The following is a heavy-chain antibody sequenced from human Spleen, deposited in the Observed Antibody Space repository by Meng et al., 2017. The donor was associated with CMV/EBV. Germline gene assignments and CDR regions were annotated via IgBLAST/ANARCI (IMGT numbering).Heavy chain of an antibody. CDR1: GYTFTTYG. CDR2: ISAYNGNT. V-gene: IGHV1-18*01. D-gene: IGHD6-6*01. CDR3: ASGIDVSLDSSSSSDYYYYGMDV. Sequence: ASVKVSCKASGYTFTTYGITWVRQAPGQGLEWMGWISAYNGNTNYAQKLQGRVTLTRDTSASTAYMGLRSLRSEDTAVYYCASGIDVSLDSSSSSDYYYYGMDVWGQGTTVTVSS. J-gene: IGHJ6*02.